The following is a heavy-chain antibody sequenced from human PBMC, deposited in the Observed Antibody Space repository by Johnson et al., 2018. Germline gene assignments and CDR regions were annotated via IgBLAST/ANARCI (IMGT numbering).Heavy chain of an antibody. V-gene: IGHV3-23*04. CDR2: ISGSGGNT. D-gene: IGHD5-18*01. Sequence: VQLVQSGGGVVQPGGSLRLSCAASGFSFSGYAMSWVRQAPGKGLEWVSGISGSGGNTYYADSVKGRFTISRDNSKNTLYLQMNSLRAEDTAVYYCAGDGGYSYGPSFDYWGQGTLVTVSS. J-gene: IGHJ4*02. CDR1: GFSFSGYA. CDR3: AGDGGYSYGPSFDY.